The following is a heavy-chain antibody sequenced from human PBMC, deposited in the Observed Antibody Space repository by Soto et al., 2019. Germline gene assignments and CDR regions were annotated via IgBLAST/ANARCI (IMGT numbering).Heavy chain of an antibody. J-gene: IGHJ6*02. CDR2: ISSNGGST. CDR3: VKDLIAARTLYYYYGMDV. Sequence: LRLSCSASGFTFSSYAMHWVRQAPGKGLEYVSAISSNGGSTYYADSVKGRFTISRDNSKNTLYLQMSSLRAEDTAVYYCVKDLIAARTLYYYYGMDVWGQGTTVTVSS. D-gene: IGHD6-6*01. CDR1: GFTFSSYA. V-gene: IGHV3-64D*06.